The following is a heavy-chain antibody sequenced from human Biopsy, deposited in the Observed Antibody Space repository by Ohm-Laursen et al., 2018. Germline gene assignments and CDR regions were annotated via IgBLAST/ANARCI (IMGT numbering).Heavy chain of an antibody. V-gene: IGHV4-39*01. CDR1: GGSISSNNYY. CDR2: IFYRGST. Sequence: GTLSLTCTVPGGSISSNNYYWGWIRQPPGKGLEWTGSIFYRGSTHYKPSLKSRVNISVDTSKNQFSLKLNSVTAADTAVYYCARDYDTSGYYYVSWGQGTLVTVSS. D-gene: IGHD3-22*01. J-gene: IGHJ5*02. CDR3: ARDYDTSGYYYVS.